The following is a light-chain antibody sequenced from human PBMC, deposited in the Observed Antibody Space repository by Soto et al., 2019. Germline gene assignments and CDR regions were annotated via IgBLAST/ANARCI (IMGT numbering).Light chain of an antibody. J-gene: IGKJ4*01. CDR2: SAT. CDR3: QQTYSTPT. CDR1: QSINNF. Sequence: DIPMTQSASSLTASLGDRVTITCRASQSINNFLNWYQQKPGQAPKLLMYSATTLLGGVPSRFSGSGSGTDFTLTISSLQPQDFATYYCQQTYSTPTFGGGTKVDIK. V-gene: IGKV1-39*01.